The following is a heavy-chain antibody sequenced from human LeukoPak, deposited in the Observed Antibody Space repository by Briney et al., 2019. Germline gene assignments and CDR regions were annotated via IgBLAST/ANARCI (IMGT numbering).Heavy chain of an antibody. CDR3: AKSLGYCSSTSCPADAFDI. J-gene: IGHJ3*02. Sequence: GGSLRLSCAASGFTFSSYAMSWVRQAPGKGLEWVSAISGSGGSTYYADSVKGRFTISRDNSKDTLYLQMNSLRAEDTAVYYCAKSLGYCSSTSCPADAFDIWGQGTMVTVSS. CDR1: GFTFSSYA. D-gene: IGHD2-2*03. V-gene: IGHV3-23*01. CDR2: ISGSGGST.